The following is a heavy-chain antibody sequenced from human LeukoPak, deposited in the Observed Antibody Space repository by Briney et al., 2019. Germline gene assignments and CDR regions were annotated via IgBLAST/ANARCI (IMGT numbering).Heavy chain of an antibody. CDR2: INSDGRST. Sequence: GGSLRLSCAASGFTFNSYWMHWVRQVPGKGLVWVSRINSDGRSTNYADSVKGRFTISRDNAKNTLYLQMNSLRAEDTALYYCVRGAAGDYWGQGTLVTVSS. D-gene: IGHD2-15*01. CDR3: VRGAAGDY. V-gene: IGHV3-74*01. J-gene: IGHJ4*02. CDR1: GFTFNSYW.